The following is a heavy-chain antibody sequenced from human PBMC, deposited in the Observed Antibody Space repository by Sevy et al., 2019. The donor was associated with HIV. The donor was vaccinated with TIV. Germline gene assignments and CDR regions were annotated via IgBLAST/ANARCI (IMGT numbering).Heavy chain of an antibody. D-gene: IGHD4-4*01. CDR1: GFIFSNYG. CDR3: AREDYSNYYFYAMDV. V-gene: IGHV3-21*01. J-gene: IGHJ6*02. CDR2: ISSSGSYI. Sequence: GGSLRLSCAASGFIFSNYGMNWDRQAPGKGLEWVSSISSSGSYIYYGDSMKGRFTISRDNAKNSLFLQMNSLRAEDTAVYYCAREDYSNYYFYAMDVWGQGTTVTVSS.